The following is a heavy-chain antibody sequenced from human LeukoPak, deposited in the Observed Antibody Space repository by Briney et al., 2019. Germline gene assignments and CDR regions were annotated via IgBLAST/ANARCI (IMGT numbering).Heavy chain of an antibody. CDR2: INHSGST. J-gene: IGHJ4*02. Sequence: SKTLSLTCAVYGGSFSGYYWSWIRQPPGKGLEWIGEINHSGSTNYNPSLKSRVTISVDTSKNQFSLKLSSVTAADTAVYYCARDLAVGGADYWGQGTLVTVSS. V-gene: IGHV4-34*01. CDR1: GGSFSGYY. D-gene: IGHD3-10*01. CDR3: ARDLAVGGADY.